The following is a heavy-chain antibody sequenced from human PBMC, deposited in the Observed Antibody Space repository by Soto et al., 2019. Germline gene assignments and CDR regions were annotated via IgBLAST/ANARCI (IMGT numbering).Heavy chain of an antibody. CDR1: GFTFSSYW. V-gene: IGHV3-74*01. Sequence: GRSLRLSCAASGFTFSSYWMHWVRQAPGKGLVWVSRINSDGSSTSYADSVKGRFTISRDNAKNTLYLQMNSLRAEDTAVYYCAREPTPLYYSYGMDVWGQGTTVTXSS. CDR3: AREPTPLYYSYGMDV. CDR2: INSDGSST. J-gene: IGHJ6*02.